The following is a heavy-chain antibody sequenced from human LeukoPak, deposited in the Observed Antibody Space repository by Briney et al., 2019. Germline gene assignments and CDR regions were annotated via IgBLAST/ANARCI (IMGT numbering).Heavy chain of an antibody. CDR3: TTGSYHDMIVVGYYFDY. Sequence: PGGSLRLSCAASGFTFSNAWMSWVRQAPGKGLEWVGRIKSKTDGGTTDYAAPVKGRFTISRDDSKNTLYLQMNSLKTEDTAVYYCTTGSYHDMIVVGYYFDYWGQGTLVTVSS. CDR1: GFTFSNAW. V-gene: IGHV3-15*01. CDR2: IKSKTDGGTT. J-gene: IGHJ4*02. D-gene: IGHD3-22*01.